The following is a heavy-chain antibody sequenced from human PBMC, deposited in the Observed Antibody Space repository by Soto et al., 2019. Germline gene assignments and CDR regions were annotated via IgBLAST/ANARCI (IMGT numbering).Heavy chain of an antibody. V-gene: IGHV1-69*08. CDR3: ASGRRYYDSNGYYNYFDY. J-gene: IGHJ4*02. CDR2: IIPILNSV. CDR1: GYTFSTYT. D-gene: IGHD3-22*01. Sequence: ASVKVSCKASGYTFSTYTISWVRQAPGQGLEWVGRIIPILNSVNYAQKFQGRVTITADKSTSTAYMELSSLRSEDTAVYYCASGRRYYDSNGYYNYFDYWGQGTLVTVSS.